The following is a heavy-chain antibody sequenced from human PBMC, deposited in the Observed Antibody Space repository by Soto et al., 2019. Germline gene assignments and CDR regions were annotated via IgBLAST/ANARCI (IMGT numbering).Heavy chain of an antibody. Sequence: QVQLVESGGGVVQPGRSLRLSCAASGFTFSSYGMHWVRQAPGKGLEWVAVISYDGSNKYYADSVKGRFTISRDNSKNTLYLQMNSPRAEDTAVYYCAKATDEWLSHPDYWGQGTLVTVSS. CDR1: GFTFSSYG. J-gene: IGHJ4*02. CDR3: AKATDEWLSHPDY. CDR2: ISYDGSNK. V-gene: IGHV3-30*18. D-gene: IGHD3-3*01.